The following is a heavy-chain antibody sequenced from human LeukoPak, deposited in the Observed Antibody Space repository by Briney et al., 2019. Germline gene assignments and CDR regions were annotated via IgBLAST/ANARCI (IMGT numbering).Heavy chain of an antibody. V-gene: IGHV3-73*01. Sequence: GGSLTLSCAASGFTFSGSAMHWVRQASGKGLEWVGRIRSKANSYATAYAASVKGGFTISRDDSKNTAYLQMNSLKTEDTAVYYCTCVFRDYYDSSGYSNFDYWGQGTLVTVSS. J-gene: IGHJ4*02. D-gene: IGHD3-22*01. CDR3: TCVFRDYYDSSGYSNFDY. CDR2: IRSKANSYAT. CDR1: GFTFSGSA.